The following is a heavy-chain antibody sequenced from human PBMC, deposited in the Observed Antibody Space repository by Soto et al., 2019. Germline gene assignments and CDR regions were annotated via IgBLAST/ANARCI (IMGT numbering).Heavy chain of an antibody. CDR1: GYTFTSYA. V-gene: IGHV1-3*01. Sequence: ASVKVSCKASGYTFTSYAMHWVRQAPGQRLEWMGWINAGNGNTKYSQKFQGRVTITRDTSASTAYMELSSLRSEDTAVYYCARDDIVVVPPPLDLDYWGQGTLVTVSS. CDR2: INAGNGNT. D-gene: IGHD2-2*01. J-gene: IGHJ4*02. CDR3: ARDDIVVVPPPLDLDY.